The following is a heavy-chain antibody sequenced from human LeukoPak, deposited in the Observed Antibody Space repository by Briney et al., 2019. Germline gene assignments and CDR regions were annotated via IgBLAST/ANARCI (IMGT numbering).Heavy chain of an antibody. CDR2: IKQDGSEK. Sequence: PGRSLRLSCAGSGCSFSNYWMGWVLQAPGKGLEWVANIKQDGSEKYYVDSVKGRFTISRDNAKNSLYLQMNSLRAEDTAVYYCARGPTAVAGTGYWGQGTLVTVSS. V-gene: IGHV3-7*01. CDR3: ARGPTAVAGTGY. J-gene: IGHJ4*02. CDR1: GCSFSNYW. D-gene: IGHD6-19*01.